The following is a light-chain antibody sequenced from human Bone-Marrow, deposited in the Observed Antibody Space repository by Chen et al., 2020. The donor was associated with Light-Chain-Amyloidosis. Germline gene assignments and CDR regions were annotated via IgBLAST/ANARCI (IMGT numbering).Light chain of an antibody. Sequence: SYVLTQPSSVSVAPGQTATIACGGKHIGSTSVHWYQQTPGQAPLLVDYDDSDRPSGIPERLSGANSGNAATLTISRVEAGDEAGYYCQVWDRRSDRPVFGGGAKLTLL. J-gene: IGLJ3*02. V-gene: IGLV3-21*02. CDR1: HIGSTS. CDR3: QVWDRRSDRPV. CDR2: DDS.